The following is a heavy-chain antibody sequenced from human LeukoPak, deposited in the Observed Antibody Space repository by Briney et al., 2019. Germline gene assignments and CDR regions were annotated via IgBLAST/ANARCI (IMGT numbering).Heavy chain of an antibody. Sequence: PSEILSLTCTVSGGSISSYYWSWIRQPPGKGLEWIGYIYTSGSTNYNPSLKSRVTISVDTSKNQFSLKLSSVTAADTAVYYCASSGGGITGTTPDYYYMDVWGKGTTVTVSS. CDR2: IYTSGST. J-gene: IGHJ6*03. CDR3: ASSGGGITGTTPDYYYMDV. D-gene: IGHD1-7*01. CDR1: GGSISSYY. V-gene: IGHV4-4*09.